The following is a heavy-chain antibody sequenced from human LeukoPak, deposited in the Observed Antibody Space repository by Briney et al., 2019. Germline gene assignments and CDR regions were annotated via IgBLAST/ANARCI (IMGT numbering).Heavy chain of an antibody. J-gene: IGHJ3*02. CDR2: IYYRGRT. V-gene: IGHV4-59*01. D-gene: IGHD3-10*01. CDR1: GGSISSYY. Sequence: SETLSLICTVSGGSISSYYWSWLPQPPGKGWEWIGYIYYRGRTNFYPSLKSRGTIAVDTSKDQFSLKLSSVTAADTAVYYCARCKVVRGRFGAFDMWGQGTMVTVSS. CDR3: ARCKVVRGRFGAFDM.